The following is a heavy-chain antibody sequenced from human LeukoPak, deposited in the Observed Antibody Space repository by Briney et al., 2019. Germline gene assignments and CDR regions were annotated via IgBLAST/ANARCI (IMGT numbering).Heavy chain of an antibody. CDR2: FEPEDGET. CDR3: TTGLSYYCTTNSCYRDY. CDR1: GYTLTELS. D-gene: IGHD2-2*01. J-gene: IGHJ4*02. Sequence: ASVKVSCKASGYTLTELSIHWVRQAPGQGLEWMEGFEPEDGETIYAQKFQDRLTMTEDSSTDTAYMELSSLRSEDTAVYYCTTGLSYYCTTNSCYRDYWGQGTLITVSS. V-gene: IGHV1-24*01.